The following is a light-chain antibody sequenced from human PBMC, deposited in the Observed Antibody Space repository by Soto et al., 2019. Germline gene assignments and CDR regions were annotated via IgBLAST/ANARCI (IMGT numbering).Light chain of an antibody. CDR3: SSYTGSSTYVV. V-gene: IGLV2-14*01. J-gene: IGLJ2*01. CDR2: DVN. Sequence: QAVVTQPASVSGSPGQSITISCTGTSSDVGGYNYVSWYQQHPGKAPKLMIYDVNNRPSGVSNRFSGSKSGNTASLTISGLQAEDEADYYCSSYTGSSTYVVFGGGTKLTVL. CDR1: SSDVGGYNY.